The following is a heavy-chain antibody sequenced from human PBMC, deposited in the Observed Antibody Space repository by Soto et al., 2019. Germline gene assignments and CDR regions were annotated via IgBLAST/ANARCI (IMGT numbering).Heavy chain of an antibody. CDR2: ISSSSSTI. Sequence: GGPLRLSCAASGFTFRRDDMTCVRQAPGKGLEWISYISSSSSTIYYADSVKGRFTISRDNAKNSLYLDLTRLRAEDTAVYFCVRDYYDTSAYPNTFAMWGQGTMVTVSS. V-gene: IGHV3-48*01. CDR1: GFTFRRDD. D-gene: IGHD3-16*01. CDR3: VRDYYDTSAYPNTFAM. J-gene: IGHJ3*02.